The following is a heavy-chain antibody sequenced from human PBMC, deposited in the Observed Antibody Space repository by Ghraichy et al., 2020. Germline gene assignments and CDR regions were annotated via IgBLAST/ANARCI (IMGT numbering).Heavy chain of an antibody. J-gene: IGHJ4*02. Sequence: GESLNISCKGSGYSFTSYWISWVRQMPGKGLEWMGRIDPSDSYTNYSPSFQGHVTISADKSISTAYLQWSSLKASDTAMYYCALNYYGSGSYYIFDYWGQGTLVTVSS. CDR2: IDPSDSYT. D-gene: IGHD3-10*01. V-gene: IGHV5-10-1*01. CDR1: GYSFTSYW. CDR3: ALNYYGSGSYYIFDY.